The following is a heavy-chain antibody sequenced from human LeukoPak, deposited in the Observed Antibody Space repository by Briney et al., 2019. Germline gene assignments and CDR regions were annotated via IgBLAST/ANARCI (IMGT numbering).Heavy chain of an antibody. D-gene: IGHD6-13*01. V-gene: IGHV3-53*01. CDR1: GFTVSSNY. CDR2: IYSGGST. J-gene: IGHJ6*03. Sequence: PGGSLRLSCAASGFTVSSNYMSWVRQAPGKGLEWVSVIYSGGSTYYADSVKGRFTISRDNSKNTLYLQMNSLRAEDTAVYYCASFSSSWYYYYMDVWGKGTTVTVSS. CDR3: ASFSSSWYYYYMDV.